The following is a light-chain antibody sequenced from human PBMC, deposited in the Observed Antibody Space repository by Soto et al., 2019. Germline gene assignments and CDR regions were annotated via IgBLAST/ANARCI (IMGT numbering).Light chain of an antibody. V-gene: IGKV3-15*01. CDR3: QQYNNWPRT. CDR2: GAS. CDR1: QSVSST. J-gene: IGKJ1*01. Sequence: EIVMTQSAATLSVSPGERATLSCRASQSVSSTLAWYQQKPGQAPRLLIYGASTRATGIPARFSGSGSGTEFTLTISSLQSEDFAVYYCQQYNNWPRTFGQGTKLEIK.